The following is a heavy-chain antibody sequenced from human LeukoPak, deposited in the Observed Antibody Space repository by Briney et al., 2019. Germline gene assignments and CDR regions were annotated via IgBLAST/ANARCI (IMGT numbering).Heavy chain of an antibody. J-gene: IGHJ4*02. CDR1: GSAFNNYA. V-gene: IGHV3-23*01. Sequence: GGSLRLSCTASGSAFNNYAMSWVRQAPGKGLEWVSAISGSGDSTYYADSVKGRFTISRDNSKNTLYLQMNSLRAEDTAVYYCAKDNYYDSSGYYSAFDYWGQGTLVTVSS. D-gene: IGHD3-22*01. CDR2: ISGSGDST. CDR3: AKDNYYDSSGYYSAFDY.